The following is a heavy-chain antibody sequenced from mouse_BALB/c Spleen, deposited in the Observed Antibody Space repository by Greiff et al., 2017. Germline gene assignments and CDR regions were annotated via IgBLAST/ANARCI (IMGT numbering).Heavy chain of an antibody. J-gene: IGHJ1*01. CDR1: GFTFSSYA. CDR2: ISSGGST. Sequence: DVHLVESGGGLVKPGGSLKLSCAASGFTFSSYAMSWVRQTPEKRLEWVASISSGGSTYYPDSVKGRFTISRDNARNILYLQMSSLRSEDTAMYYCARGGYYYGSSYDWYFDVWGAGTTVTVSS. V-gene: IGHV5-6-5*01. CDR3: ARGGYYYGSSYDWYFDV. D-gene: IGHD1-1*01.